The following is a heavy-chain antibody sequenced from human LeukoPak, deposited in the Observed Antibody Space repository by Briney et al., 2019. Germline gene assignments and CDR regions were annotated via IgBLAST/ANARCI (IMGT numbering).Heavy chain of an antibody. V-gene: IGHV4-39*01. D-gene: IGHD3-22*01. CDR3: ARQYYDRTGYYYFDY. CDR2: MYYSWST. J-gene: IGHJ4*02. CDR1: GDAITGSTYY. Sequence: SETLSLTCTVSGDAITGSTYYWGWIRQPPGKGLEWIGSMYYSWSTYSNPSLKSRVTISADTSKNQFSLNLSSVTAADTATYYCARQYYDRTGYYYFDYWTQGTLVTVSS.